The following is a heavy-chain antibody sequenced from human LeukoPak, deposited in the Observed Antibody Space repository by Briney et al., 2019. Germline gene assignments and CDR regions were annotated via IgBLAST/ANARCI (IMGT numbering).Heavy chain of an antibody. CDR3: ARDFHYMGV. CDR2: IDGDEDK. J-gene: IGHJ6*03. V-gene: IGHV2-70*04. Sequence: SGPALVKPTQTLTLTCTFSGFSLTTTGMRVSWIRQPPGKALEWLARIDGDEDKFYNSSLKTRLTISKDTSKNQVVLTMTNMDPVDTATYYCARDFHYMGVWGKGTTVTVSS. CDR1: GFSLTTTGMR.